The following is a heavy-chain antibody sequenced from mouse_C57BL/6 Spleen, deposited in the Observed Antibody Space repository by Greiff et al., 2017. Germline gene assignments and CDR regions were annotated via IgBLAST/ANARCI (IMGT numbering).Heavy chain of an antibody. CDR2: INPNNGGT. Sequence: EVKLVESGPELVKPGASVKMSCKASGYTFTDYNMHWVKQSHGKSLEWIGYINPNNGGTSYTQKFKGKATLTVNKSSSTAYMELRSLTSEDSAVYYCARTLYSNYGGYYAMDYWGQGTSVTVSS. CDR1: GYTFTDYN. V-gene: IGHV1-22*01. CDR3: ARTLYSNYGGYYAMDY. D-gene: IGHD2-5*01. J-gene: IGHJ4*01.